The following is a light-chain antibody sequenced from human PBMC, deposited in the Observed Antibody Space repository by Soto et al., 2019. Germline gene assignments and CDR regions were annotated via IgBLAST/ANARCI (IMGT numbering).Light chain of an antibody. V-gene: IGKV3-20*01. J-gene: IGKJ1*01. CDR3: QQYGSSRWT. CDR2: GAS. CDR1: QSVSSSY. Sequence: EIVWTQSPGTLSLSLGERATLSCRASQSVSSSYLAWYQQNRGQAPRLLIYGASSRAPGIPDRFGGSGSGTDYTLTNSRLEPEDFAVYYWQQYGSSRWTFDQATNVEIK.